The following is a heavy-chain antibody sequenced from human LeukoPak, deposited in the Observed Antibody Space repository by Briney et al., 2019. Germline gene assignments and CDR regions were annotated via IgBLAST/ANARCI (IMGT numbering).Heavy chain of an antibody. Sequence: GESLKISCKGSGYSFTSYWIGWVRQMPGKGLEWMGIIYPGDSDTRYSPSFQGQVTISADKSTSTAYLQWSSLKASDTAMYYCARRFGFGELLSDAFDIWGQGTMVTVSS. CDR2: IYPGDSDT. CDR1: GYSFTSYW. V-gene: IGHV5-51*01. D-gene: IGHD3-10*01. CDR3: ARRFGFGELLSDAFDI. J-gene: IGHJ3*02.